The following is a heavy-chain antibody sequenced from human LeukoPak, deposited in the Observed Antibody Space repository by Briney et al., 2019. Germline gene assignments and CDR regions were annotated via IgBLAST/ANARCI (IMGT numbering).Heavy chain of an antibody. Sequence: ASVKVSCKASGYTFTGYYMHWVRQAPGQGLEWMGWINPNSGGTNYAQKFQGRVTMTRDTSISTAYMELSRLRSDDTAVYYCARVRLAAAVYDYWGQGTLVTASS. V-gene: IGHV1-2*02. D-gene: IGHD6-13*01. CDR3: ARVRLAAAVYDY. CDR1: GYTFTGYY. J-gene: IGHJ4*02. CDR2: INPNSGGT.